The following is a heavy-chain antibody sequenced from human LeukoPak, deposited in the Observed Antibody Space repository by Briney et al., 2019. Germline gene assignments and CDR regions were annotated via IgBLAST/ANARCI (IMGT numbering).Heavy chain of an antibody. CDR3: ARQKSRDIVVVVAARGYNWFDP. CDR1: GGSISSSSYY. Sequence: SETLSLTCTVSGGSISSSSYYWGWIRQPPGKGLEWIGSIYHSGSTYYNPSLKSRVTISVDTSKNQFSLKLSSVTAADTAVYYCARQKSRDIVVVVAARGYNWFDPWGQGTLVTVSS. J-gene: IGHJ5*02. CDR2: IYHSGST. D-gene: IGHD2-15*01. V-gene: IGHV4-39*01.